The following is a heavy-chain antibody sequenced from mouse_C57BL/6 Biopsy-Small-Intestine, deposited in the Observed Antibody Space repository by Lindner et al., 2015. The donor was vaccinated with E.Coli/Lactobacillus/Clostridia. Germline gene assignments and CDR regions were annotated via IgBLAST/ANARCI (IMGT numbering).Heavy chain of an antibody. CDR2: IYPGDGDT. D-gene: IGHD1-1*01. J-gene: IGHJ4*01. CDR1: GYAFSNYW. CDR3: AREGVTVGYAMDY. V-gene: IGHV1-80*01. Sequence: VQLQESGAELVKPGASVKISCKASGYAFSNYWMNWVMQRPGKGLEWIGQIYPGDGDTNYSGQFKGKATLTADKSSSTAYMQLSSLTSEDSAVYFCAREGVTVGYAMDYWGQGTSVTVSS.